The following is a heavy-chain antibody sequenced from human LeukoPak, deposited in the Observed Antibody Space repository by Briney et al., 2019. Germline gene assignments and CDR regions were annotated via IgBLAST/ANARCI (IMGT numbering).Heavy chain of an antibody. J-gene: IGHJ4*02. V-gene: IGHV3-23*01. D-gene: IGHD6-13*01. CDR3: AKYSGDTGYSSSWPN. Sequence: GGSLRLSCAASGFTFSSYAMSWVRQAPGKGLEWVSAISGSGGSTYYADSVKGRFAISRDNSKNTLYLQMNSLRAEDTAVYYCAKYSGDTGYSSSWPNWGQGTLVTVSS. CDR1: GFTFSSYA. CDR2: ISGSGGST.